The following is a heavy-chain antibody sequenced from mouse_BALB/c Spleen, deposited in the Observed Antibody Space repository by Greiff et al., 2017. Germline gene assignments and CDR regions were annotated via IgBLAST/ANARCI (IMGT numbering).Heavy chain of an antibody. CDR2: ISYSGST. Sequence: DVQLQESGPGLVKPSQSLSLTCTVTGYSITSDYAWNWIRQFPGNKLEWMGYISYSGSTSYNPSLKSRISITRDTSKNQFFLQLNSVTTEDTATYYCARGEAMILDYWGQGTTLTVSS. V-gene: IGHV3-2*02. J-gene: IGHJ2*01. D-gene: IGHD2-4*01. CDR1: GYSITSDYA. CDR3: ARGEAMILDY.